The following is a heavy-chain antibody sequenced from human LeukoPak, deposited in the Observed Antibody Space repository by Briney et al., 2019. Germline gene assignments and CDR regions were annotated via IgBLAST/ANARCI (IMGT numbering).Heavy chain of an antibody. D-gene: IGHD3-9*01. CDR1: GYTFTGYY. CDR2: INPNSGGT. Sequence: ASVKVSCKASGYTFTGYYMHWVRQAPGQGLEWMGWINPNSGGTNYAQKFQGRVTMTRDTPISTAYMELSRLRSDDTAVYYCARAPNVLRYFDWFGAFDIWGQGTMVTVSS. J-gene: IGHJ3*02. CDR3: ARAPNVLRYFDWFGAFDI. V-gene: IGHV1-2*02.